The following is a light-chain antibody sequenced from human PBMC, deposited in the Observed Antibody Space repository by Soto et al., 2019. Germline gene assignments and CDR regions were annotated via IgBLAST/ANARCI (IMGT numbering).Light chain of an antibody. J-gene: IGLJ3*02. Sequence: QSVLTQPPSASGTPGQRVTISCSGSNSNVGGNHVSWYQHLPGTAPKLLIYTNNQRPSGVPDRFSGSKSGTSGSLAISGLRSEDEAEYYCAAWDDRLSGPVFGGGTKLTVL. CDR3: AAWDDRLSGPV. CDR1: NSNVGGNH. CDR2: TNN. V-gene: IGLV1-47*01.